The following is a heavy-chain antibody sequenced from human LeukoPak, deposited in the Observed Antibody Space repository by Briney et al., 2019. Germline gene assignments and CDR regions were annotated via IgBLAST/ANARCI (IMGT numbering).Heavy chain of an antibody. J-gene: IGHJ5*02. D-gene: IGHD6-13*01. Sequence: SETLSLTCAVYGGSFSGYYWSWIRQPPGKGPEWIGEINHSGSTNYNPSLKSRVTISVDTSKNQFSLKLSSVTAADTAVYYCARLIARIAAAGKNWFDPWGQGTLVTVSS. CDR2: INHSGST. V-gene: IGHV4-34*01. CDR1: GGSFSGYY. CDR3: ARLIARIAAAGKNWFDP.